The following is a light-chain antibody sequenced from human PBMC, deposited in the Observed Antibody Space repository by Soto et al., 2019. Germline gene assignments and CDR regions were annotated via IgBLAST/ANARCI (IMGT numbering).Light chain of an antibody. J-gene: IGKJ1*01. CDR3: QQYGSSLWT. CDR2: GAS. V-gene: IGKV3-20*01. Sequence: EIVMTQSPGTLSVSTGEGATLSCRASQSVDSNLAWYQQKPGQAPRVLIYGASSRATGIPDRFSGSGFGTDFTLTITRLEPEDFAVYYCQQYGSSLWTFGLGTKVDIK. CDR1: QSVDSN.